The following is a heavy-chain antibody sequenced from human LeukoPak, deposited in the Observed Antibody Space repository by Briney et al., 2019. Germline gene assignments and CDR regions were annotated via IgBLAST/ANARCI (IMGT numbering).Heavy chain of an antibody. D-gene: IGHD2-2*01. CDR1: GGSISSSSYY. J-gene: IGHJ4*02. V-gene: IGHV4-61*05. CDR3: ARGSTSSLWYFEY. Sequence: SETLSLTCTVSGGSISSSSYYWGWLRQPPGKGLEWGGYIYYSGSTNYNPSLKRQVKISVHTSNTQFSLKLSSVTAADTAVYYCARGSTSSLWYFEYSGQGTLVTVSS. CDR2: IYYSGST.